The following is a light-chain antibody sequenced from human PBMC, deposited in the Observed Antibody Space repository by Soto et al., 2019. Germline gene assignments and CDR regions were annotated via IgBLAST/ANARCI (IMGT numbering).Light chain of an antibody. Sequence: QSALTQPASGSGSPGQSITIACTGTSSDVGGYIYVSWYQQHPGKAPKLMIYDVTSRPSGGSYRFSGSNSGNTASLTISGLQAEDEADYYCSSYTTSSPSVFGTGTKVTVL. CDR3: SSYTTSSPSV. V-gene: IGLV2-14*01. CDR2: DVT. CDR1: SSDVGGYIY. J-gene: IGLJ1*01.